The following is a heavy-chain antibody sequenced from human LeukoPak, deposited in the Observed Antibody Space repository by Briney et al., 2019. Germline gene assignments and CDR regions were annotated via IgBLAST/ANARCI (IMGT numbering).Heavy chain of an antibody. Sequence: GASVKVSCKASGGTFSSYAISWVRQAPGQGLEWMGGIIPIFGTANYAQKFQGRVTITADESTSTAYMELSSLRSEDTAVYYCARRRGYSYGSLDYWGQGPLVTVSS. V-gene: IGHV1-69*13. CDR1: GGTFSSYA. CDR3: ARRRGYSYGSLDY. D-gene: IGHD5-18*01. J-gene: IGHJ4*02. CDR2: IIPIFGTA.